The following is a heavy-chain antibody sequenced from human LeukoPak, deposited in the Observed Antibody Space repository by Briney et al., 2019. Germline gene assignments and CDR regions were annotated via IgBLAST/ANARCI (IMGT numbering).Heavy chain of an antibody. Sequence: PSETLSLTCNDSGDSVNKFYWTWIRQTPGKGLEWIGYVYYGGSTNYNPSLKSRVTISIDTSRNQFSLNLRSVTAADTAVYYCVREKGHYGPGISYTTDAFDIWGQGTVVTVSS. CDR1: GDSVNKFY. D-gene: IGHD3-10*01. J-gene: IGHJ3*02. CDR3: VREKGHYGPGISYTTDAFDI. CDR2: VYYGGST. V-gene: IGHV4-59*02.